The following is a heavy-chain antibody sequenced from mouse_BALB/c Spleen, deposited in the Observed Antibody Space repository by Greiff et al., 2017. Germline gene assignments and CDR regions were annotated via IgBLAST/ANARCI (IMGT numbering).Heavy chain of an antibody. Sequence: VQLQQPGAELVRPGASVKLSCKASGYTFTSYWINWVKQRPGQGLEWIGKIYPSDSYTNYNQKFKDKATVTVDKSSSTAYMQLSSPTSEDSAVYYCTRGDGNYGAMDYWGQGTSVTVAS. V-gene: IGHV1-69*02. CDR1: GYTFTSYW. CDR2: IYPSDSYT. J-gene: IGHJ4*01. CDR3: TRGDGNYGAMDY. D-gene: IGHD2-1*01.